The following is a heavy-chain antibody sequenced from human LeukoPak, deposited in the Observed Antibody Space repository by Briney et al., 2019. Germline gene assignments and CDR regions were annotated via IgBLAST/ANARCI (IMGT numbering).Heavy chain of an antibody. D-gene: IGHD3-10*01. J-gene: IGHJ4*02. CDR1: GDSFSSNSAA. CDR2: TYYRFKLYN. Sequence: SQTLSLTCAISGDSFSSNSAAWNWIRQSPSRGLEWLGRTYYRFKLYNDYAVSVKSRITINPDTSKNQFSLQLNSVTPEDTAVYYCARDQYYGSGSSRSLPFDYWGQGTLVTVSS. V-gene: IGHV6-1*01. CDR3: ARDQYYGSGSSRSLPFDY.